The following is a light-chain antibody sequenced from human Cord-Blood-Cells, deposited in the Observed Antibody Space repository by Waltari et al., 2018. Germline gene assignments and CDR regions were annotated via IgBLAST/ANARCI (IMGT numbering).Light chain of an antibody. CDR1: SSDVGGYNY. CDR2: DVS. CDR3: SSYTSSSPLVV. V-gene: IGLV2-14*01. Sequence: QSALTQPASVSGSPGQSITISCTGTSSDVGGYNYVSWYQQHPGKAPQLMIYDVSNRPSGVSNRFSGSKSGNTASLTISGLQAEDEADYSCSSYTSSSPLVVFGGGTKLTVL. J-gene: IGLJ2*01.